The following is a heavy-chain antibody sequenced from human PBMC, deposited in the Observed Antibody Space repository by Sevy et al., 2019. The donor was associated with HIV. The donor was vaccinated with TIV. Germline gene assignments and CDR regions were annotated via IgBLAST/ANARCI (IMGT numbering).Heavy chain of an antibody. J-gene: IGHJ3*02. V-gene: IGHV3-23*01. Sequence: GGSLRLSCAASGFTFSRYAMNWLRQAPGKGLEWVSTISGSGGSTYYAHSVKGRFTISRDNSKNTLDLQMNSLRAEDTAVYYCAKARWDIVLMVYGFAFDIWGQGTMVTVSS. CDR2: ISGSGGST. D-gene: IGHD2-8*01. CDR3: AKARWDIVLMVYGFAFDI. CDR1: GFTFSRYA.